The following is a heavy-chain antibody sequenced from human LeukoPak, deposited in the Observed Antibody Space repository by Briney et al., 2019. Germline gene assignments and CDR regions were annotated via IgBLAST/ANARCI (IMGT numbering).Heavy chain of an antibody. V-gene: IGHV1-69*13. Sequence: ASVKVSCKASGYTFTSYGISWVRQAPGQGLEWMGGIIPIFGTANYAQKFQGRVTITADESTSTAYMELSSLRSEDTAVYYCVRVVVPAAPTDAFDIWGQGTMVTVSS. D-gene: IGHD2-2*01. J-gene: IGHJ3*02. CDR2: IIPIFGTA. CDR1: GYTFTSYG. CDR3: VRVVVPAAPTDAFDI.